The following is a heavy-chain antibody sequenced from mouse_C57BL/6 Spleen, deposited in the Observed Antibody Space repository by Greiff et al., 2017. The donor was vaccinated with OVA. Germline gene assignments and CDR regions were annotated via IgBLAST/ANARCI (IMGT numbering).Heavy chain of an antibody. CDR1: GYTFTDYY. CDR2: INPYNGGT. Sequence: VQLQQSGPVLVKPGASVKMSCKASGYTFTDYYMNWVKQSHGKSLEWIGVINPYNGGTSYNQKFKGKATLTVDKSSSTAYMELNSLTSEDSAVYYCARGGAYYGYAMDYWGQGTSVTVSS. J-gene: IGHJ4*01. D-gene: IGHD2-10*01. V-gene: IGHV1-19*01. CDR3: ARGGAYYGYAMDY.